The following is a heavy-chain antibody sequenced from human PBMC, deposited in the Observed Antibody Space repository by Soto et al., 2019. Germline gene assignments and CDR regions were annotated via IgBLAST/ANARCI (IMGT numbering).Heavy chain of an antibody. CDR2: IYYRGST. D-gene: IGHD5-18*01. J-gene: IGHJ4*02. V-gene: IGHV4-31*03. Sequence: QVQLQESGPGLVKPSQTLSLTCTVSGGSISGGGYYWTWIRQHPGQGLEWIGYIYYRGSTYYNPSLKRRVTISVDTSMNQFSLKLSSVTAADTAVYYCAGRSGGYSSGQIDYWGQGTLVTVSS. CDR3: AGRSGGYSSGQIDY. CDR1: GGSISGGGYY.